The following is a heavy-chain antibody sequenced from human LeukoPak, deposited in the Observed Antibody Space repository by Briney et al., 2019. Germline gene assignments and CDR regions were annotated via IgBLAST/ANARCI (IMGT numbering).Heavy chain of an antibody. V-gene: IGHV1-18*01. Sequence: ASVKVSCKASGGTFSSYAISWVRQAPGQGLEWMGWISAYNGNTNYAQKLQGRVTMTTDTSTSTAYMELRSLRSDDTAVYYCARDGAVAGIGPFDYWGQGTLVTVSS. CDR1: GGTFSSYA. D-gene: IGHD6-19*01. CDR2: ISAYNGNT. CDR3: ARDGAVAGIGPFDY. J-gene: IGHJ4*02.